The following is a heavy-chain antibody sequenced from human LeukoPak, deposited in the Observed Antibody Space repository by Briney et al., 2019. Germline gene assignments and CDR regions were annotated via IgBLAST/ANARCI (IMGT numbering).Heavy chain of an antibody. D-gene: IGHD5-18*01. CDR1: GFTFSSYT. Sequence: GGSLRLSCAASGFTFSSYTMSWVRQAPGKGLEWVSAISGSGGSTYYADSVKGRFTISRDNSKNTLYLQMNSLRAEDTTVYYCAKAAYSYGDFDYWGQGTLVTVSS. CDR2: ISGSGGST. V-gene: IGHV3-23*01. CDR3: AKAAYSYGDFDY. J-gene: IGHJ4*02.